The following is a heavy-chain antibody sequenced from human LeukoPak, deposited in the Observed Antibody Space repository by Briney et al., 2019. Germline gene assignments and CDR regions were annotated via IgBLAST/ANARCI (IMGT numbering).Heavy chain of an antibody. D-gene: IGHD1-14*01. Sequence: GGSLRLSCAASGFTFNTYSMNWVRQAPGQGLDWVSYISSSSSTIYYADSVEGRFTISRDNAKNSLYLQMNSLRAEDTAVYYCAKDSPPDYWGQGTLVTVSS. CDR2: ISSSSSTI. CDR1: GFTFNTYS. CDR3: AKDSPPDY. J-gene: IGHJ4*02. V-gene: IGHV3-48*01.